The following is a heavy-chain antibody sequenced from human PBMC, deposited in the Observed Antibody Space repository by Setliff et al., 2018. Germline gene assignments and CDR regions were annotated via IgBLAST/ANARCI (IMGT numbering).Heavy chain of an antibody. CDR2: IIPIFGTA. Sequence: SVKVSCKVSGYTLTELSMHWVRQAPGQGLEWMGGIIPIFGTANYAQKFQGRVTITADESTSTAYMELSSLRSEDTAVYYCATPRSGIIDAFDIWGQGTMVTVS. CDR3: ATPRSGIIDAFDI. J-gene: IGHJ3*02. V-gene: IGHV1-69*13. D-gene: IGHD2-15*01. CDR1: GYTLTELS.